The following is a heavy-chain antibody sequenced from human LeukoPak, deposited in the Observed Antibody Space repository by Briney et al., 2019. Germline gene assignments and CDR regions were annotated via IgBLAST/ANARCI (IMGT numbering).Heavy chain of an antibody. CDR3: ARDRRIVGATTRSDY. CDR2: ISAYNGNK. Sequence: ASVKVSCKASGYTFTSYGISWVRQAPVEGLGWMGWISAYNGNKNSAQKLQGRVTMTTDTSTSTAYMELRSLRSDDTAVYHCARDRRIVGATTRSDYWGQGTLVTVSS. J-gene: IGHJ4*02. CDR1: GYTFTSYG. V-gene: IGHV1-18*01. D-gene: IGHD1-26*01.